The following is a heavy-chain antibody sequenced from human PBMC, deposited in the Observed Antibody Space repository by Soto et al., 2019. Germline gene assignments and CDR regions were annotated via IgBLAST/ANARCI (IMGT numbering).Heavy chain of an antibody. CDR2: IIPIFGTA. Sequence: QVQLVQSGAEVKKPGSSVKVSCKASGGTFSSYAISWVRQAPGQGLEWMGGIIPIFGTANYAQKFQGRVTTTADESTSTAYMELSSLRSEDTAVYYCARAGTYGSGSYYMGPFDLWGRGTLVTVSS. CDR3: ARAGTYGSGSYYMGPFDL. CDR1: GGTFSSYA. J-gene: IGHJ2*01. D-gene: IGHD3-10*01. V-gene: IGHV1-69*01.